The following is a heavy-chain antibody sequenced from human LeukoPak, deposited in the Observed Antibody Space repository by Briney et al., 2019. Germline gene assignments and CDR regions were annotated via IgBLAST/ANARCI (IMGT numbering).Heavy chain of an antibody. D-gene: IGHD2-2*02. J-gene: IGHJ4*02. CDR2: IYYSGST. CDR1: GGSISSSSYY. CDR3: ARHILILAGKYTQFDY. V-gene: IGHV4-39*01. Sequence: SETLSLTCTVSGGSISSSSYYWGWIRQPPGKGLEWIGSIYYSGSTYYNPSLKSRVTISVDTSKNQFSLKLSSVTAADTAVYYCARHILILAGKYTQFDYWGQGTLVTVSS.